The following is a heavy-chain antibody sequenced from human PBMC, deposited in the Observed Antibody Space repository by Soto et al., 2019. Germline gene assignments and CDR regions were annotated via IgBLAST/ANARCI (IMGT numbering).Heavy chain of an antibody. CDR1: GGSISSYY. Sequence: PSETLSLTCTVSGGSISSYYWSWIRQPPGKGLEWIGYIYYSGSTNYNPSLKSRVTISVDTSKNQFSLKLSSVTAADTAVYYCARDSGSYYLYFQHWGQGTLVTVSS. CDR2: IYYSGST. D-gene: IGHD1-26*01. V-gene: IGHV4-59*01. J-gene: IGHJ1*01. CDR3: ARDSGSYYLYFQH.